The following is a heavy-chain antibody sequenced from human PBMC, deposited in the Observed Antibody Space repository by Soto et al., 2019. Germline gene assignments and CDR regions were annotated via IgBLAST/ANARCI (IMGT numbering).Heavy chain of an antibody. CDR3: ARGGYSSSPFFDY. V-gene: IGHV1-18*01. J-gene: IGHJ4*02. CDR1: GYTFNNYG. Sequence: GASVKVSCKASGYTFNNYGISGVRQAPGQGLEWMGWINAYNGNTTYAQKLQGRVTMTRDTSISTAYMELSSLTSDDTAVYYCARGGYSSSPFFDYWGQGTQVTVSS. D-gene: IGHD6-13*01. CDR2: INAYNGNT.